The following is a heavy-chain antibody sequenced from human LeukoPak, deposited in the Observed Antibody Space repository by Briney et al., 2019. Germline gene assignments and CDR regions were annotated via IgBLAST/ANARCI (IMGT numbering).Heavy chain of an antibody. CDR2: IYSGGST. CDR1: GFTVSSNY. D-gene: IGHD5-24*01. J-gene: IGHJ6*02. CDR3: ATTIGLRYYYYGVDV. V-gene: IGHV3-53*01. Sequence: PGGSLRLSCAASGFTVSSNYMSWVRQAPGKGLEWVSVIYSGGSTYYADSVKGRFTISRDNSKNTLYLQMNSLRAEDTAVYYCATTIGLRYYYYGVDVWGQGTTVTVSS.